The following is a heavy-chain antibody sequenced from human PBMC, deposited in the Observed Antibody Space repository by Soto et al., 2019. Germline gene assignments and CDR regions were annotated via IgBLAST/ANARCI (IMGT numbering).Heavy chain of an antibody. V-gene: IGHV5-51*01. J-gene: IGHJ6*02. D-gene: IGHD5-18*01. CDR2: IYPGDSDT. CDR1: GYSFTSYW. Sequence: GESLKISCKGAGYSFTSYWSGWVRQMPGKALEWMGIIYPGDSDTRYSPSFQGQVTISADKSISTAYLQWSSLKASDTAMYYCERQGVNHPNVDKAMDRSYYCHGMDVWGQGXTVPVSS. CDR3: ERQGVNHPNVDKAMDRSYYCHGMDV.